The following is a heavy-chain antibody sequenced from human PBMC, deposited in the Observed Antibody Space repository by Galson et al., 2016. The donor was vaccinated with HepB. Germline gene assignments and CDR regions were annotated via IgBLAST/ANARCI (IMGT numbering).Heavy chain of an antibody. D-gene: IGHD2-21*02. V-gene: IGHV3-53*01. CDR2: MYRSGSV. CDR1: GLPVSPNY. CDR3: ASHVDCSGGCYGFFDY. Sequence: SLRLSCAVSGLPVSPNYMNWVRQAPGKGLEWVSVMYRSGSVYYADSVKGRFTTSRDDSKNTLYLQTNSLRADDTAVYYCASHVDCSGGCYGFFDYWGQGTLVTVSS. J-gene: IGHJ4*02.